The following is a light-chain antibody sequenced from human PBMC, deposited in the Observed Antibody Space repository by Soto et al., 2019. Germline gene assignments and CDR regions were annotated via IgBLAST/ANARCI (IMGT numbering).Light chain of an antibody. CDR2: GAS. Sequence: IVLTQSPATLSLSPGGRATLSCRASQSVSSSYLAWYQQKPGQAPRLLIYGASSRATGIPDRFSGSGSGTDFTLTISRLEPEDFAVYYCQQYGSSPPWTFGQGTKVDIK. V-gene: IGKV3-20*01. J-gene: IGKJ1*01. CDR3: QQYGSSPPWT. CDR1: QSVSSSY.